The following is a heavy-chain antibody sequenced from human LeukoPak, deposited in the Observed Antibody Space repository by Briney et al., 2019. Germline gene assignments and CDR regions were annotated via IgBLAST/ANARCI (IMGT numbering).Heavy chain of an antibody. CDR2: IRYDGSNK. D-gene: IGHD3-3*01. CDR1: GFTFSSYG. Sequence: GGCLRLSCAASGFTFSSYGMHWVRQAPGKGLEWVAFIRYDGSNKYYADFVKGRFTISRDNSKNTLYLQMNSLRAEDTAVYYCAKDHYDFWSATTSYYFDYWGQGTLVTVSS. J-gene: IGHJ4*02. V-gene: IGHV3-30*02. CDR3: AKDHYDFWSATTSYYFDY.